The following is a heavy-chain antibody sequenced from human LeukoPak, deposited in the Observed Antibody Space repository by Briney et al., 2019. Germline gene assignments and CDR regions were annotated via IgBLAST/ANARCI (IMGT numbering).Heavy chain of an antibody. CDR3: ARGDYIWGSYRYRPYYFDY. Sequence: SETLSPTCAVYGGSFSGYYWSWIRQPPGKGLEWIGEINHSGSTNYNPSLKSRVTISVDTSKNQFSLKLSSVTAADTAVYYCARGDYIWGSYRYRPYYFDYWGQGTLVTVSS. D-gene: IGHD3-16*02. J-gene: IGHJ4*02. CDR2: INHSGST. CDR1: GGSFSGYY. V-gene: IGHV4-34*01.